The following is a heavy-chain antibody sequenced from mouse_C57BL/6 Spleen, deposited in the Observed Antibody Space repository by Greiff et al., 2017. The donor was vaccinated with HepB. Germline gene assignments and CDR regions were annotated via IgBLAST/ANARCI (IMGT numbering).Heavy chain of an antibody. J-gene: IGHJ3*01. CDR3: ASSTMASAWFAY. CDR1: GFTFSDYY. Sequence: EVQLVESGGGLVQPGGSLKLSCAASGFTFSDYYMYWVRQTPEKRLEWVAYISNGGGSTYYPDTVKGRFTISRDNAKNTLYLQMSRLKSEDTAMYYCASSTMASAWFAYWGQGTLVTVSA. CDR2: ISNGGGST. V-gene: IGHV5-12*01. D-gene: IGHD2-1*01.